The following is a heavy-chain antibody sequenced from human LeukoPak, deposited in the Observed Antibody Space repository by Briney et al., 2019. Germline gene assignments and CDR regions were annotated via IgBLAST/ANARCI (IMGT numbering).Heavy chain of an antibody. V-gene: IGHV4-39*01. CDR2: MYYSGNT. Sequence: SETLSLTCTVSGGSITSSNYYWGWIRQPPGKGLEWIGSMYYSGNTDYNPSLKSRVTISVDTSKNQFSLKVNSVTAADTAVYYCARTLGWASSRYPFDGWGQGTLVTVSS. CDR1: GGSITSSNYY. J-gene: IGHJ4*02. CDR3: ARTLGWASSRYPFDG. D-gene: IGHD3-16*02.